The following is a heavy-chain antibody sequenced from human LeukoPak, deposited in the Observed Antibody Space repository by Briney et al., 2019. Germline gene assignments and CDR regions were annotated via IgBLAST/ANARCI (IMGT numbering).Heavy chain of an antibody. D-gene: IGHD2-8*01. CDR3: ARQAYCANGVCLCDY. CDR1: GYSFASYW. J-gene: IGHJ4*02. V-gene: IGHV5-51*01. CDR2: VYPGGSVT. Sequence: GESLKIFCKGSGYSFASYWIGWVRQMPGKGLEWMGIVYPGGSVTRYSPSFQGQVTISADKSINAAYLQWSSLKASDTAMYFCARQAYCANGVCLCDYWGQGTLVTVSS.